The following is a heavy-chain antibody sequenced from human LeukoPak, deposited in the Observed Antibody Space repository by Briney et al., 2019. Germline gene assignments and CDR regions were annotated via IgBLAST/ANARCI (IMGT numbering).Heavy chain of an antibody. CDR1: EYSFTSYW. Sequence: GESLKISCKGSEYSFTSYWIGWVRRMPGKGLEWMGIIYPGDSDTRYSPSFQGQVTISADKSISTAYLQWSSLKASDTAMYYCARRAYSSSWYYFDYWGQGTLVTVSS. V-gene: IGHV5-51*01. D-gene: IGHD6-13*01. CDR3: ARRAYSSSWYYFDY. CDR2: IYPGDSDT. J-gene: IGHJ4*02.